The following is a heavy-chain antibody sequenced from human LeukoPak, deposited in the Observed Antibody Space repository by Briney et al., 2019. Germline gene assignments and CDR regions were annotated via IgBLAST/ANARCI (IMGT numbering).Heavy chain of an antibody. D-gene: IGHD3-9*01. CDR2: ISSSSSTI. J-gene: IGHJ2*01. CDR1: GFTFSSYS. V-gene: IGHV3-48*04. Sequence: PGGSLRLSCAASGFTFSSYSMNWVRQAPGKGLEWVSYISSSSSTIYYADSVKGRFTISRDNAKNSLYLQMNSLRAEDTAVYYCASTRAWLPNWYFDLWGRGTLVTVSS. CDR3: ASTRAWLPNWYFDL.